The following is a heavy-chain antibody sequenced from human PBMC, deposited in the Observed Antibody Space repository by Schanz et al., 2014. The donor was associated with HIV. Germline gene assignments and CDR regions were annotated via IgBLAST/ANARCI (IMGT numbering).Heavy chain of an antibody. V-gene: IGHV3-23*04. CDR1: GFMFSSYG. Sequence: EVQLVESGGGVVQSGGSLRLSCAASGFMFSSYGMSWVRQAPGKGLEWLAGVSRSGANTYYADSVKGRFTISRDNSENTLFLQVNSLRAEDTAVYYCSTSGYYPPDLWGRGTLVTVSS. D-gene: IGHD3-3*01. CDR2: VSRSGANT. J-gene: IGHJ2*01. CDR3: STSGYYPPDL.